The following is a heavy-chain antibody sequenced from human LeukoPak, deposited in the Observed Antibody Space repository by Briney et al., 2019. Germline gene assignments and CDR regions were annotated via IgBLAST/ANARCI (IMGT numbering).Heavy chain of an antibody. CDR2: IYHSGST. CDR3: ASRSDYYGSGSYYFPYYYYYGMDV. CDR1: GGSISSGGYS. J-gene: IGHJ6*02. Sequence: PSETLSLTCAVSGGSISSGGYSWSWIRQPPGKGLERIGYIYHSGSTYYNPSLKSRVTISVDRSKNQFSLKLSSVTAADTAVYYCASRSDYYGSGSYYFPYYYYYGMDVWGQGTTVTVSS. V-gene: IGHV4-30-2*01. D-gene: IGHD3-10*01.